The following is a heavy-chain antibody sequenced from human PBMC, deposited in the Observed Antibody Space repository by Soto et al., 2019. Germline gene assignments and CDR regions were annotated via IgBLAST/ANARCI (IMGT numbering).Heavy chain of an antibody. D-gene: IGHD3-16*01. Sequence: EASVKVSCKTSGYTFTNFGLSWVRQAPGQGLEWMGWISAYNGNTNYAQNFQGRVTMTTDTSTSTAYMELRSLRSDDTAVYYCARGGTPIDYCGQGTLVTVSS. V-gene: IGHV1-18*01. CDR1: GYTFTNFG. J-gene: IGHJ4*02. CDR2: ISAYNGNT. CDR3: ARGGTPIDY.